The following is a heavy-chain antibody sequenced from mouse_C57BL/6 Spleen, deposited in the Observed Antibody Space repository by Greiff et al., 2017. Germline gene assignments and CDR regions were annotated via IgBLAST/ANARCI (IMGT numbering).Heavy chain of an antibody. Sequence: EVHLVESGGDLVKPGGSLKLSCAASGFTFSSYGMSWVRQTPDKRLEWVATISSGGSYTYYPDSVKGRFTISRDNAKNTLYLQMSSLKSEDTAMYYCARPITTVVATEAMDYWGQGTSVTVSS. J-gene: IGHJ4*01. CDR1: GFTFSSYG. V-gene: IGHV5-6*01. CDR3: ARPITTVVATEAMDY. CDR2: ISSGGSYT. D-gene: IGHD1-1*01.